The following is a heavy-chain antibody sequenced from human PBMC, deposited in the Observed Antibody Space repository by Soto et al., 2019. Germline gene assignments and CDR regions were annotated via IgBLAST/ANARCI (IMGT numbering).Heavy chain of an antibody. CDR3: ARLGKYYQSLDP. V-gene: IGHV4-39*01. D-gene: IGHD2-2*01. CDR1: GGSISSSNYY. Sequence: PSETLSLTCTVSGGSISSSNYYWGWIRQSPGKGLEWVGSINYSGNTYYNPSRTGRVTISVDTSQSQFSLRLSSVTAADTAVYYCARLGKYYQSLDPWGPGTLVT. J-gene: IGHJ5*02. CDR2: INYSGNT.